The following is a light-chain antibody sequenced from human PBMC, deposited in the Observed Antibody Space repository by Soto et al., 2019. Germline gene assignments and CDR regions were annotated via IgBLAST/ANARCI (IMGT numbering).Light chain of an antibody. J-gene: IGKJ1*01. CDR1: QSISTW. CDR2: KAY. V-gene: IGKV1-5*03. CDR3: QQSYSTPIT. Sequence: DIKMTQSPSTLSASVGDRVTITCWASQSISTWLAWYQQKPGKAPKVLIFKAYSLERGVPSRFSGSGSGTEFTLTISSLQPDDFATYYCQQSYSTPITFGQGTKVDIK.